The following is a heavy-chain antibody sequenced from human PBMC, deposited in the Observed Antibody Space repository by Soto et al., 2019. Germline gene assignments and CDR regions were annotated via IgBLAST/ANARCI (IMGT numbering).Heavy chain of an antibody. CDR3: ATRGVGEPSHYYYYMDV. V-gene: IGHV3-53*04. J-gene: IGHJ6*03. Sequence: EVQLVESGGGLVQPGGSLRLSCAASGFTVSSNYMSWVRQAPGKGLEWVSVIYSGGSTYYADSVKGRFTISRHNSKNTLYLQMNSMRAEDTAVYYCATRGVGEPSHYYYYMDVWGKGTTVTVSS. CDR1: GFTVSSNY. CDR2: IYSGGST. D-gene: IGHD3-10*01.